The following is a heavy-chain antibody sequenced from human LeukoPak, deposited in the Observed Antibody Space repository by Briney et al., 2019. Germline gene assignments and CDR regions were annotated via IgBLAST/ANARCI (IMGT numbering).Heavy chain of an antibody. Sequence: SETLSLTCAVYGGSFSGYHWTWIRQSPGKGLEWIGDINPSGSTYYNPSLKSRLTISVETSKNQFSLKLRSVTAADTAVYYCARGRHDITMIVVVMTSVSYYLDVWAKGPRSPSP. V-gene: IGHV4-34*01. CDR3: ARGRHDITMIVVVMTSVSYYLDV. D-gene: IGHD3-22*01. J-gene: IGHJ6*03. CDR1: GGSFSGYH. CDR2: INPSGST.